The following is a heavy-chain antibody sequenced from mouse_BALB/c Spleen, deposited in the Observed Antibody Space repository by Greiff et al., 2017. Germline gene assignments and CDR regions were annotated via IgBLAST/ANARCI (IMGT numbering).Heavy chain of an antibody. J-gene: IGHJ4*01. V-gene: IGHV1S137*01. D-gene: IGHD1-1*01. CDR2: ISTYYGDA. CDR3: ASQLRDYAMDY. Sequence: VQLHQSGAELVRPGVSVKISCKGSGYTFTDYAMHWVKQSHAKSLEWIGVISTYYGDASYNQKFKGKATMTVDKSSSTAYMELARLTSEDSAIYYCASQLRDYAMDYWGQGTSVTVSS. CDR1: GYTFTDYA.